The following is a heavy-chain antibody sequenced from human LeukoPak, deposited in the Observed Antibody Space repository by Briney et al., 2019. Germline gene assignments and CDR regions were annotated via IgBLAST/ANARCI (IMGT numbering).Heavy chain of an antibody. Sequence: GGSLRLSSVASGFTSGFTFSYYAMHWVRQAPGKGLEWVAFISNDGGNRYFANSVKGRFTISRDNSKNTVYLQMNSLGAEDTAVYYCADSDGYYYDVWGQGTLVTVS. CDR2: ISNDGGNR. V-gene: IGHV3-30-3*01. CDR3: ADSDGYYYDV. CDR1: GFTFSYYA. D-gene: IGHD5-24*01. J-gene: IGHJ4*02.